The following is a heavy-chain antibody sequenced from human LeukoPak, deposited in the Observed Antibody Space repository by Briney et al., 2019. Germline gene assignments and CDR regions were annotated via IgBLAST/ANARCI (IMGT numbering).Heavy chain of an antibody. D-gene: IGHD6-13*01. CDR3: ARDSVSSSWYPDWFDP. J-gene: IGHJ5*02. CDR1: GGTFSSYT. V-gene: IGHV1-69*04. Sequence: ASVKVSCKASGGTFSSYTISWVRQAPGQGLEWMGRIIPIVGIANSAQKFQGRVTITADKSTSTAYMELSSLRSEDTAVYYCARDSVSSSWYPDWFDPWGQGTLVTVSS. CDR2: IIPIVGIA.